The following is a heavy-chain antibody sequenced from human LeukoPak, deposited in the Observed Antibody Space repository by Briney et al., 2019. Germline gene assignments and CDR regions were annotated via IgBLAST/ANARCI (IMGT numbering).Heavy chain of an antibody. D-gene: IGHD2-21*02. CDR1: GGSISSSNW. V-gene: IGHV4-4*02. CDR2: IYHSGST. J-gene: IGHJ4*02. CDR3: ARSAEYCGGDCLSPLFDY. Sequence: SGTLSLTCAVSGGSISSSNWWSWVRQPPGKGLEWIGEIYHSGSTNYNPSLKSRVTISVDKSKNQFSLKLSSVTAADTAVYYCARSAEYCGGDCLSPLFDYWGQGTLVTVSS.